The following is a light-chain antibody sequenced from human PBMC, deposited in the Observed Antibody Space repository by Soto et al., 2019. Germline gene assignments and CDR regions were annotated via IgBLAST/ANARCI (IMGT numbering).Light chain of an antibody. J-gene: IGLJ3*02. CDR3: FPYTPTDNWV. Sequence: QSALTQPHSVSGSPGQSVTISCTGTNSDVGRYNSVSWYQQLPGKAPKIIISAVRQRPSGVPDRFSGSKSGNTASLTISGLQAAVEADYFSFPYTPTDNWVFGGGAK. CDR1: NSDVGRYNS. CDR2: AVR. V-gene: IGLV2-11*01.